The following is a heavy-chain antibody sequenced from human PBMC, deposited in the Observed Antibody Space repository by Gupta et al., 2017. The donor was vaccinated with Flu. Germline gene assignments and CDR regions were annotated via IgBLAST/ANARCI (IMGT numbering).Heavy chain of an antibody. CDR2: IYWNDDK. CDR3: AHSWATGDSSGYFGYGMDV. D-gene: IGHD3-22*01. J-gene: IGHJ6*02. V-gene: IGHV2-5*01. Sequence: QITLKESGPTLVKPTQTLTLTCTFSGFSLSTSGVGVGWIRQPPGKALEWLALIYWNDDKRYSPSLKSRLTITKDTSKNQVVLTMTNMDPVDTATYYCAHSWATGDSSGYFGYGMDVWGQGTTVTVSS. CDR1: GFSLSTSGVG.